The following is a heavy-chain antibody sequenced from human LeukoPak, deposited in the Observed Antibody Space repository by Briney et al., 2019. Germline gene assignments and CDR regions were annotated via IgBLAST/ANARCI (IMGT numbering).Heavy chain of an antibody. CDR1: GGSISSYY. V-gene: IGHV4-59*01. J-gene: IGHJ4*02. D-gene: IGHD3-22*01. CDR3: ARFDDSSGYYYGNFDY. CDR2: IYYSGST. Sequence: SETLSLTCTVSGGSISSYYWSWIRQPPGKGLEWIGYIYYSGSTNYNPSLKSRVTISVDTSKNQFSLKLSSVTAADTAVYYCARFDDSSGYYYGNFDYWGQGTLVTVSS.